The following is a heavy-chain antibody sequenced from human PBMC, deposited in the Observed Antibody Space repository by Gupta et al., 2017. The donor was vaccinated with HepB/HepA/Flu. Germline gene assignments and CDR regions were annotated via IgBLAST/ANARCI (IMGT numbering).Heavy chain of an antibody. CDR2: IKSKTDGGTT. V-gene: IGHV3-15*01. Sequence: EVQLVESGGGLVKPGGSLRLSCAASGFTFSNAWMSWVRQAPGKGLEWVGRIKSKTDGGTTDYAAPVKGRLTISRDDSKNTLYLQMNSLKTEDTAVYYCTTDLVPAHYYMDVWGKGTTVTVSS. J-gene: IGHJ6*03. D-gene: IGHD1-26*01. CDR1: GFTFSNAW. CDR3: TTDLVPAHYYMDV.